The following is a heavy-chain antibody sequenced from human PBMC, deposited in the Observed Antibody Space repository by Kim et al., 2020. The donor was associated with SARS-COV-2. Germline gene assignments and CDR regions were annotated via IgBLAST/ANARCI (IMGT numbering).Heavy chain of an antibody. V-gene: IGHV4-4*07. J-gene: IGHJ5*02. CDR2: YTSGRT. CDR3: ASALGP. D-gene: IGHD3-16*02. Sequence: YTSGRTNYNPSLQSRVTMSVDMSKNQFSLKLSSVTAADTAVYYCASALGPWGQGTLVTVSS.